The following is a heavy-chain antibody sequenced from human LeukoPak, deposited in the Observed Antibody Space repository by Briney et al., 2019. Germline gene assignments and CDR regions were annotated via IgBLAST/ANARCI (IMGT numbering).Heavy chain of an antibody. V-gene: IGHV4-59*01. CDR1: GASISSYY. CDR2: IYYSGST. CDR3: ARGGVGRYFDWLSIDY. J-gene: IGHJ4*02. D-gene: IGHD3-9*01. Sequence: SETLSLTCTVSGASISSYYWSWIRQPPGKGLEWIGYIYYSGSTNYNPSLKSRVTISVDTSKNQFSLKLSSVTAADTAVYYCARGGVGRYFDWLSIDYWGQGTLVTVSS.